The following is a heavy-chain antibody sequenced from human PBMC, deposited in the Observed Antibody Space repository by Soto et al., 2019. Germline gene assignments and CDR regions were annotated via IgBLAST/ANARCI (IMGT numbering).Heavy chain of an antibody. CDR2: IVPILGIA. V-gene: IGHV1-69*02. CDR3: VIIIAAGTRPFDN. D-gene: IGHD6-13*01. CDR1: GGTFSSYA. J-gene: IGHJ4*02. Sequence: QVQLVQSGAEVRKPGSSVNVSCKASGGTFSSYAISWVRQAPGQGLEWMGRIVPILGIANYAQEFQGRVTITADKSTGTAYMELSSLRSEDTAVYYCVIIIAAGTRPFDNWGQGTLVTVSS.